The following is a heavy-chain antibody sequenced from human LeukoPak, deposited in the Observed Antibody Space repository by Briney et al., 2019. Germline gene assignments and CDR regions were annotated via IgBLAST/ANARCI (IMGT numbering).Heavy chain of an antibody. V-gene: IGHV3-48*04. J-gene: IGHJ4*02. Sequence: GGSLRLSCAASGFTFSTYSMKCVPEAPGEGGEWVSYISSSSSIIYHADSVRGRFTISRDNAKNSLYVHMNSVRGEDTAVYFCASTNWSFLRLYFLYWGQGTLVTVPS. CDR3: ASTNWSFLRLYFLY. CDR2: ISSSSSII. CDR1: GFTFSTYS. D-gene: IGHD1-20*01.